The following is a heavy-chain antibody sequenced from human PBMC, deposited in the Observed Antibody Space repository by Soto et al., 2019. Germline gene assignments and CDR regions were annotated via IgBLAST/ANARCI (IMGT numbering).Heavy chain of an antibody. D-gene: IGHD1-1*01. CDR3: ARGEETGVYNASAARPNWFDP. V-gene: IGHV3-21*01. J-gene: IGHJ5*02. CDR2: ITTSSDYT. CDR1: GFTFSSYS. Sequence: EVYLVESGGGLVKPGGSLRLSCVASGFTFSSYSMNWVRQAPGKGLEWVSSITTSSDYTYYADSVQGRVSISRDNSKNLLYLQMNSLRAEDTAVDYCARGEETGVYNASAARPNWFDPWGQGTLVTVSS.